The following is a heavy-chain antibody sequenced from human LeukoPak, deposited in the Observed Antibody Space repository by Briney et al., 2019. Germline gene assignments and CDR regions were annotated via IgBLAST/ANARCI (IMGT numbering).Heavy chain of an antibody. V-gene: IGHV3-30*02. D-gene: IGHD1-26*01. Sequence: GGSLRLSCAASGFTFSNYGMHWVRQAPGKELEWVAFVRYDGSNKYYADSVKGRFTISRDNSKNTLYLQMNSLRPEDTAVYYCAKQSGFDYWGQGTLVTVSS. CDR1: GFTFSNYG. J-gene: IGHJ4*02. CDR2: VRYDGSNK. CDR3: AKQSGFDY.